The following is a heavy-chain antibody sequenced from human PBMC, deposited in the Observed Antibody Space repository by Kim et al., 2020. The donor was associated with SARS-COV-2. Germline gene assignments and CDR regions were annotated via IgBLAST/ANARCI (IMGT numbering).Heavy chain of an antibody. V-gene: IGHV3-30*04. J-gene: IGHJ4*02. Sequence: GGSLRLSCAASGFTFSSYAMHWVRQAPGKGLEWVAVISYDGSNKYYADSVKGRFTISRDNSKNTLYLQMNSLRAEDTAVYYCARAPLQYGDYVGVYFDYWGQGTLVTVSS. CDR1: GFTFSSYA. CDR3: ARAPLQYGDYVGVYFDY. D-gene: IGHD4-17*01. CDR2: ISYDGSNK.